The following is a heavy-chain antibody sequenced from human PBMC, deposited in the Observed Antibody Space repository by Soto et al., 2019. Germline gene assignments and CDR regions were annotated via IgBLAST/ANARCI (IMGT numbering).Heavy chain of an antibody. CDR1: GYSFSSLD. D-gene: IGHD1-26*01. CDR2: MQPRDGRT. Sequence: QVQLVQSGAEVREPGASVKVSCKASGYSFSSLDINWVRQTTGQGLEWMGWMQPRDGRTGYAQKYQGRVTMTRDTSINTAYMELSSLPSDDTAFYYCARGVTAGVDYWGRVTLLTVSS. CDR3: ARGVTAGVDY. V-gene: IGHV1-8*01. J-gene: IGHJ4*02.